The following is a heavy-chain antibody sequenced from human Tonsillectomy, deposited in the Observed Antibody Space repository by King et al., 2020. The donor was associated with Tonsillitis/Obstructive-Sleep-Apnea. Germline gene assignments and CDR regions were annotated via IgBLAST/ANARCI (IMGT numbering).Heavy chain of an antibody. D-gene: IGHD3-10*01. Sequence: VQLQESGPGLVKPSETLSLTCTVSGGSISYNYWSWIRQPAGKGLEWIGRIYNSGNTNYNPSLKSRVIMSVDTSKNQFSLKLSSVTAADTAVYYCAREERGGRYFDYWGQGTLVTVSS. V-gene: IGHV4-4*07. J-gene: IGHJ4*02. CDR3: AREERGGRYFDY. CDR2: IYNSGNT. CDR1: GGSISYNY.